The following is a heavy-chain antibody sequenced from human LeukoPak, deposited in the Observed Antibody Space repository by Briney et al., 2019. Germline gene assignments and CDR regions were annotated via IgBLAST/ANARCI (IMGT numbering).Heavy chain of an antibody. CDR3: ARVSVTMVRGVPRPYWYFDL. CDR2: IYYSGST. Sequence: SETLSLTCTVSGGSISSYYWSWIRQPPGKGLEWIGYIYYSGSTNYNPSLKSRVTISVDTSKNQFSLKLSSVTAADTAVYHCARVSVTMVRGVPRPYWYFDLWGRGTLVTVSS. J-gene: IGHJ2*01. CDR1: GGSISSYY. V-gene: IGHV4-59*01. D-gene: IGHD3-10*01.